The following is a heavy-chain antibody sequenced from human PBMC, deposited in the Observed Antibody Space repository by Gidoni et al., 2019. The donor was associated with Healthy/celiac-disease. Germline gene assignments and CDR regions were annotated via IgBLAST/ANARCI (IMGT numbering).Heavy chain of an antibody. J-gene: IGHJ4*02. D-gene: IGHD6-13*01. V-gene: IGHV5-10-1*01. CDR2: IDPSDSYT. CDR3: ARHGSSWYQPFDY. CDR1: SFTSYW. Sequence: SFTSYWISWVRQMPGKGLEWMGRIDPSDSYTNYSPSFQGHVTISADKSISTAYLQWSSLKASDTAMYYCARHGSSWYQPFDYWGQGTLVTVSS.